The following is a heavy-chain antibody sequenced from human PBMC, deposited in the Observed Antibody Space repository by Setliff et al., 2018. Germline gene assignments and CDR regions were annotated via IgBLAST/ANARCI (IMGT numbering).Heavy chain of an antibody. V-gene: IGHV3-30*04. CDR3: ARGYCSGGSCRLGSYWYFDL. CDR1: GFTFSSYA. Sequence: PGGSLRLSCAASGFTFSSYAMHWVRQAPGKGLKWVAVISYDGSNKYYADSVKGRFTISRDNSKNTLYLQMNSLRAEDTAVYYCARGYCSGGSCRLGSYWYFDLWGRGTLVTVSS. J-gene: IGHJ2*01. CDR2: ISYDGSNK. D-gene: IGHD2-15*01.